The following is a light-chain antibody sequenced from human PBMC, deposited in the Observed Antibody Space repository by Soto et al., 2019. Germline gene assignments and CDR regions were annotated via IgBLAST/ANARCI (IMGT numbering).Light chain of an antibody. CDR2: EVT. J-gene: IGLJ1*01. Sequence: QSVLTQPASVSGSPGQSIAISCTGTSSDVGGYDYVSWYQQHPDKAPKLMIYEVTKRPSGVSNRFSGSKSGNTASLTISGLQPEVEADYYCSSHTSVSTRVFGSGTKVTVL. CDR3: SSHTSVSTRV. V-gene: IGLV2-14*01. CDR1: SSDVGGYDY.